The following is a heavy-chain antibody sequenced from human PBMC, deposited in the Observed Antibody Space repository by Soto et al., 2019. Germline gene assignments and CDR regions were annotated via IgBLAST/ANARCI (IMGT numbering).Heavy chain of an antibody. CDR3: AGAQSLDTAMVMPPYYFDC. CDR2: IYYSGST. D-gene: IGHD5-18*01. J-gene: IGHJ4*02. CDR1: GGSISSGGYY. V-gene: IGHV4-31*03. Sequence: QVQLQESGPGLVKPSQTLSLTCTVSGGSISSGGYYWSRIRQHPGKGLNGTGYIYYSGSTYYNPSLLSRVTVSVGTSKNRFCLRLSSVAAAVTAVYYCAGAQSLDTAMVMPPYYFDCWGQGTLVTVSS.